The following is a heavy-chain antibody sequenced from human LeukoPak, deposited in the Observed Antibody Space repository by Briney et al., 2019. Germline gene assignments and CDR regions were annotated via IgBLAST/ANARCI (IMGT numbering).Heavy chain of an antibody. CDR3: ARGRSSSWSSFDY. Sequence: PSETVSLTCTVSGGSISSGDYHWSWIRQPPGKGLEWIGYIYNNGRTYYNPSLKSRVTISVDTSKNLFSLKVSSVTAADAAVYYCARGRSSSWSSFDYWGQGTLVTVSS. D-gene: IGHD6-13*01. CDR2: IYNNGRT. J-gene: IGHJ4*02. CDR1: GGSISSGDYH. V-gene: IGHV4-30-4*01.